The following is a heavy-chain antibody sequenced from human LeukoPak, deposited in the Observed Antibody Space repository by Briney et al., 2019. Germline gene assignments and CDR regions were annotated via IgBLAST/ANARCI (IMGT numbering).Heavy chain of an antibody. Sequence: SVKVSCKASGGTFSSYAISWVRQAPGQGLEWMGGIIPIFGTANYAQKFQGRVTITTDESTSTAYMELSSLRSEDTAVYYCARGGVDFGVVMPFDYWGQGTLVTVSS. J-gene: IGHJ4*02. CDR2: IIPIFGTA. V-gene: IGHV1-69*05. CDR1: GGTFSSYA. D-gene: IGHD3-3*01. CDR3: ARGGVDFGVVMPFDY.